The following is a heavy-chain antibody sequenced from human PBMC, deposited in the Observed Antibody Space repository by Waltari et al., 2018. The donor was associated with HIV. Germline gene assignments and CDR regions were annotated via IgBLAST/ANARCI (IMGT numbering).Heavy chain of an antibody. D-gene: IGHD3-10*01. CDR1: GGAFISLS. CDR3: ASARETMGVDFDS. J-gene: IGHJ4*02. Sequence: QVQLVQSGAEVKKPGSSVTISCTASGGAFISLSFNWVRQAPGQGLEWMGRVIPVAGTANEAQRFQDRVTITADKITTTVYMELRSLRLDDTAMYYCASARETMGVDFDSWGQGTPVTV. V-gene: IGHV1-69*08. CDR2: VIPVAGTA.